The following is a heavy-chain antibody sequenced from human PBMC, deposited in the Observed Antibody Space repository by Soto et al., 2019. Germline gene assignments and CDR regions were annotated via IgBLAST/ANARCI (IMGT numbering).Heavy chain of an antibody. Sequence: SETLSLTCAVYGGSFSGYYWSWIRQPPGKGLEWIGEINHSGSTNYNPSLKSRVTISVDTSKNQFSLKLSSVTAADTAVYYCARREYQLPRRVCWFNPWGQGTLVTVS. D-gene: IGHD2-2*01. J-gene: IGHJ5*02. V-gene: IGHV4-34*01. CDR1: GGSFSGYY. CDR3: ARREYQLPRRVCWFNP. CDR2: INHSGST.